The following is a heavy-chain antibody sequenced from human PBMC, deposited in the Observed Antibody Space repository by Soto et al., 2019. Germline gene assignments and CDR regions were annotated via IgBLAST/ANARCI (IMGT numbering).Heavy chain of an antibody. J-gene: IGHJ6*02. V-gene: IGHV3-23*01. CDR1: GFTFSTYA. CDR2: MTGSGSSS. D-gene: IGHD5-12*01. CDR3: AKMGFRSGIGTYDYTMDV. Sequence: EVQLLEYGGGLVQPGGSLGLSCAASGFTFSTYAMSWVRQAPGKGPERVSVMTGSGSSSYYADSVKGRFTISRDNYKKTLDVQMKGLRAEETAVYYCAKMGFRSGIGTYDYTMDVWGQGTTVTVSS.